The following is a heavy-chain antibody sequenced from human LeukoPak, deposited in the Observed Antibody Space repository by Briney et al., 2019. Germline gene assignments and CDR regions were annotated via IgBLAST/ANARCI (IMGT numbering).Heavy chain of an antibody. CDR1: GGSISSYY. D-gene: IGHD6-13*01. CDR2: IYTSGST. V-gene: IGHV4-4*09. CDR3: ARLGIAAAGYYFDY. Sequence: PSETLSLTCTVSGGSISSYYWSWIRQPPGKGLEWIGYIYTSGSTNYNPSLKSRVTISVDTSKNQFSLKLSPVTAADTAVYYCARLGIAAAGYYFDYWGQGTLVTVSS. J-gene: IGHJ4*02.